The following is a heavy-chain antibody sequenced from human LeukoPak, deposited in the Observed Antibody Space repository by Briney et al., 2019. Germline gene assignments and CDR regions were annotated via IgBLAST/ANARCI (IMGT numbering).Heavy chain of an antibody. D-gene: IGHD6-13*01. V-gene: IGHV3-21*01. Sequence: PGGSLRLSCAASGFTFSSYSMNWVRQAPGKGLEWVPSISSSSSYIYYADSVKGRFTISRDNAKNSLYLQMNSLRAEDTAVYYCLILVSSSWYYFDYWGQGTLVTVSS. CDR3: LILVSSSWYYFDY. CDR2: ISSSSSYI. J-gene: IGHJ4*02. CDR1: GFTFSSYS.